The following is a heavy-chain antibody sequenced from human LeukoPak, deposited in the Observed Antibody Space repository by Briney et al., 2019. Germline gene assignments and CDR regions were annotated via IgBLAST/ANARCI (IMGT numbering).Heavy chain of an antibody. CDR3: ATGEQYGGGDVFDI. V-gene: IGHV4-59*01. D-gene: IGHD4-23*01. CDR1: GASIGSYY. J-gene: IGHJ3*02. Sequence: TASETLSLTCSVSGASIGSYYWNWIRQPPGKGLEWIGYVYFSGSTNYNPSLKSRVTISVETFKNHISLKLRSVTAADTALYYCATGEQYGGGDVFDIWGQGTMVSVSS. CDR2: VYFSGST.